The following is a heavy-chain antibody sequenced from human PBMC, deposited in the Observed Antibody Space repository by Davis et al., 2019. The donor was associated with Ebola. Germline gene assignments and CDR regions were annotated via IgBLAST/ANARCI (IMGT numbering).Heavy chain of an antibody. CDR1: GFTFGDYA. CDR2: IRGKAYGGTT. CDR3: TREGLQMVTAFPYYFDY. Sequence: GESLKISCTASGFTFGDYAVTWFRQAPGKGLEWVGLIRGKAYGGTTEYAASVKGRFNISRDDSKRIAFLQMNSLKTEDTAVYYCTREGLQMVTAFPYYFDYWGQGTLVTVSS. V-gene: IGHV3-49*03. D-gene: IGHD2-21*02. J-gene: IGHJ4*02.